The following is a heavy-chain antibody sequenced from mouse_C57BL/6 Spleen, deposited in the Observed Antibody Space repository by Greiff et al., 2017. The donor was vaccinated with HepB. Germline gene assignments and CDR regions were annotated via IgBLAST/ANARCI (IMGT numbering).Heavy chain of an antibody. CDR3: ARRGDTTVVATRYFDV. CDR1: GYTFTDYY. CDR2: INPNNGGT. D-gene: IGHD1-1*01. V-gene: IGHV1-26*01. Sequence: EVQLQQSGPELVKPGASVKISCKASGYTFTDYYMNWVKQSHGKSLEWIGDINPNNGGTSYNQKFKGKATLTVDKSSSTAYMELRSLTSEDSAVYYCARRGDTTVVATRYFDVWGTGTTVTVSS. J-gene: IGHJ1*03.